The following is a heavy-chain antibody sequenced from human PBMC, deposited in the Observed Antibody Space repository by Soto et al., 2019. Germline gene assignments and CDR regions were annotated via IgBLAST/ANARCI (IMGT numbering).Heavy chain of an antibody. D-gene: IGHD1-26*01. J-gene: IGHJ4*02. V-gene: IGHV3-23*01. Sequence: GGSLRLSCAASGFTFSSYAMSWVRQAPGKGLEWVSAISGSGGSTYYADSVKGRFTISRDKSKNTLYLQMNSLRVEDTAVYYCAKDGWAVNPYYFDYWGQGTLVTVSS. CDR2: ISGSGGST. CDR3: AKDGWAVNPYYFDY. CDR1: GFTFSSYA.